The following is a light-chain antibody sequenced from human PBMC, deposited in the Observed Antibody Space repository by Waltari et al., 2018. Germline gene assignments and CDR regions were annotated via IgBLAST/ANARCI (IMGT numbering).Light chain of an antibody. CDR1: QRISNW. CDR3: QQYDSFPLT. CDR2: KAS. Sequence: IQMTQSPSTLSASVGDRVTITCRASQRISNWLAWYQQKPGKAPKLLIYKASKLENGVPSRFSGSGSGTEFTLTISSLQPDDFAAYYCQQYDSFPLTFGGGTNVEV. V-gene: IGKV1-5*03. J-gene: IGKJ4*01.